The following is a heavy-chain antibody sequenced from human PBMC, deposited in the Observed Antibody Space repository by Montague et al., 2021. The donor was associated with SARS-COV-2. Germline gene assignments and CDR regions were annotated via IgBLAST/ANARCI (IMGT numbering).Heavy chain of an antibody. J-gene: IGHJ5*02. CDR3: ARATRSIVVLNWFDP. CDR2: IYYSGST. V-gene: IGHV4-31*03. Sequence: TLPLTCTVSGGSISSGGYYWSWIRQHPGKGLEWIGYIYYSGSTYYNPSLKGRVTISVDTSKNQFSLKLSSVTAADTAVYYCARATRSIVVLNWFDPWGQGTLVTVSS. D-gene: IGHD3-22*01. CDR1: GGSISSGGYY.